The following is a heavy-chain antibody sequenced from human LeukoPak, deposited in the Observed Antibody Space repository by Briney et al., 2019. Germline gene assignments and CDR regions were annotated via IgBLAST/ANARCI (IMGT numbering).Heavy chain of an antibody. CDR2: IYYSGST. Sequence: SETLSLTCTVSGGSISSYYWSWIRQPPGKGLEWIGYIYYSGSTNYNPSLKSRVTISVDTSKNQFSLKLSSVTAADTAVYYCARYYGSGSLPSNFDYWGQGTLVTVSS. D-gene: IGHD3-10*01. J-gene: IGHJ4*02. CDR3: ARYYGSGSLPSNFDY. V-gene: IGHV4-59*08. CDR1: GGSISSYY.